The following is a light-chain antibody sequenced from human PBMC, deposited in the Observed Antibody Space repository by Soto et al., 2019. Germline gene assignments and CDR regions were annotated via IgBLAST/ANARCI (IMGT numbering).Light chain of an antibody. CDR2: SAS. CDR1: QSISGTY. CDR3: QHYGTSPST. V-gene: IGKV3-20*01. Sequence: DTVLPQSPGTLSFTSGERATLSCRASQSISGTYVAWYQQKPGQAPRLLIYSASTRATGIPDRFSGSGSGTDFTLTISRLEPEDFAVYYCQHYGTSPSTFGRGTKVDI. J-gene: IGKJ1*01.